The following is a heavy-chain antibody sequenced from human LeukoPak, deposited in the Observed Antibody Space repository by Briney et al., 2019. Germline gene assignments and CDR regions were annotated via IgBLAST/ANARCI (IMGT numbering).Heavy chain of an antibody. Sequence: ALVKVSCKASGYTFTSYGISWVRQAPGQGLEWMGWISAYNGNTNYAQKLQGRVTMTTDTSTSTAYMELRSLRSDDTAVYYCARGLFYDSSGYRPFDYWGQGTLVTVSS. CDR2: ISAYNGNT. V-gene: IGHV1-18*01. CDR3: ARGLFYDSSGYRPFDY. D-gene: IGHD3-22*01. CDR1: GYTFTSYG. J-gene: IGHJ4*02.